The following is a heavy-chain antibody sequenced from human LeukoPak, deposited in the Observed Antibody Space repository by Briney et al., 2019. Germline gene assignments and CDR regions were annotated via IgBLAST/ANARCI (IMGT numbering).Heavy chain of an antibody. J-gene: IGHJ4*02. CDR1: GYTFTSYD. V-gene: IGHV1-8*01. CDR3: ASSRGSTSSDYFDY. Sequence: ASVKVSCKASGYTFTSYDINWVRQATGQGLEWMGWMNPNSGNTGYAQKFQGRVTMTRNTSISTAYMELSSLRSEDMAVYYCASSRGSTSSDYFDYWGQGTLVTVSS. CDR2: MNPNSGNT. D-gene: IGHD2-2*01.